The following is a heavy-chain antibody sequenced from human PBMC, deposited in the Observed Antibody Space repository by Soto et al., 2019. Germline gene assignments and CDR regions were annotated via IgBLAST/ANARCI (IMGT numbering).Heavy chain of an antibody. CDR3: ASGDPSGYQRMDV. D-gene: IGHD3-3*01. J-gene: IGHJ6*04. V-gene: IGHV4-31*03. CDR2: IYYSGST. CDR1: GGSISSGGYY. Sequence: QVQLQESGPGLVKPSQTLSLTCTVSGGSISSGGYYWSWIRQHPGKGLEWIGYIYYSGSTYYNPSLKSRVTISVDTSKNQFSLKLSSVTASDTAAYYCASGDPSGYQRMDVWGKGTTVTVSS.